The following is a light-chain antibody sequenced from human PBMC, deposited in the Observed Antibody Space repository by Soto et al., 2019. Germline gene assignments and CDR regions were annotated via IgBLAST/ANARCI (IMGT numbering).Light chain of an antibody. V-gene: IGKV3-20*01. CDR3: QQYGSWPPWT. Sequence: EIVLTQSRDTLSLSPGESATLSCWGSQSIPNNNLPWYQQKPGQAPRLLIYGASARATGIPARFSGSGSGTEFTLTISSLESEDSAVYYCQQYGSWPPWTFGQGTKVDIK. CDR2: GAS. J-gene: IGKJ1*01. CDR1: QSIPNNN.